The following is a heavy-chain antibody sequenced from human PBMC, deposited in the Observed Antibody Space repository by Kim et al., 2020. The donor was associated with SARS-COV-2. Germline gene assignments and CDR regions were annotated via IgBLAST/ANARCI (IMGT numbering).Heavy chain of an antibody. D-gene: IGHD6-6*01. Sequence: GGSLRLSCAASGFTFSSYAMTWVRQAPGKGLEWVSAISGSGGSTYYADSVKGRFTISRDNSKNTLYLQMNSLRAEDTAVYYCAKAERRIAAWVQFYYYYGLDVWGQGTMVTVSS. CDR2: ISGSGGST. CDR3: AKAERRIAAWVQFYYYYGLDV. CDR1: GFTFSSYA. J-gene: IGHJ6*02. V-gene: IGHV3-23*01.